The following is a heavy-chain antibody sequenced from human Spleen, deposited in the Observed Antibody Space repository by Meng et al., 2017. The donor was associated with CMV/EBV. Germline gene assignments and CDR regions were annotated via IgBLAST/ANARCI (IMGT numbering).Heavy chain of an antibody. Sequence: TFSSYAMSWVRQAPGEGLEWVSAISGSGGSTYYADSVKGRFTISRDNSKNTLYLQMNSLRAEDTAVYYCAKGAGYCSSTSCYNWFDPWGQGTLVTVSS. CDR1: TFSSYA. J-gene: IGHJ5*02. CDR2: ISGSGGST. V-gene: IGHV3-23*01. D-gene: IGHD2-2*01. CDR3: AKGAGYCSSTSCYNWFDP.